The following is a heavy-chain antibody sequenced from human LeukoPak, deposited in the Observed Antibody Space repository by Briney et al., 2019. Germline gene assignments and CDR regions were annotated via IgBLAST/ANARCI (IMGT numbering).Heavy chain of an antibody. V-gene: IGHV3-30*04. D-gene: IGHD5-18*01. J-gene: IGHJ4*02. CDR1: GFTFSTYS. Sequence: GGSLRLSCAASGFTFSTYSMHWVRQAPGKGLERVAVMSYDGSNTYYADSVKGRFTISRDNSKNTLYLQMNSLRAEDTAVYYCARGSGYSYGFTGRERTKSRLDYWGQGTLVTVSS. CDR2: MSYDGSNT. CDR3: ARGSGYSYGFTGRERTKSRLDY.